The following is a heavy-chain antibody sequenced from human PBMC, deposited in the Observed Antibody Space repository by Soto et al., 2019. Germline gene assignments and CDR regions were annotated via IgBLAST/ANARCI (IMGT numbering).Heavy chain of an antibody. V-gene: IGHV4-34*01. D-gene: IGHD6-6*01. J-gene: IGHJ5*02. CDR3: ARRPLRRWFDP. CDR1: GGSFSGYY. Sequence: SETLSLTCAVYGGSFSGYYWSWIRQPPGKGLEWIGEINHSGSTNYNPSLKSRVTISVDTSKNQFSLKLSSVTAADTAVYYCARRPLRRWFDPWGQGTLVTVS. CDR2: INHSGST.